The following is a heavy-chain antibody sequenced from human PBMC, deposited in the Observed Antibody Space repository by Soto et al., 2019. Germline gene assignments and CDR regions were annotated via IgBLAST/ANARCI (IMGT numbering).Heavy chain of an antibody. CDR3: ARWGTTGGLDV. CDR1: GFTFRSYV. CDR2: TSYDGSNK. D-gene: IGHD3-16*01. V-gene: IGHV3-30*19. Sequence: QVQLVESGGGVVQPGTSLRLSCVGSGFTFRSYVIHWVRQAPGKGLEWVALTSYDGSNKDYGDSVKGRFTISRDNSRNTVDLRMDSLRREDTALYYCARWGTTGGLDVWGKGTLVSVSS. J-gene: IGHJ1*01.